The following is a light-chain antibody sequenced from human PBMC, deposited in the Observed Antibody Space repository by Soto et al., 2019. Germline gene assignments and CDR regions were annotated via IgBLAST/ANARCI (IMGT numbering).Light chain of an antibody. CDR2: GAS. CDR3: QQGNNLPWT. J-gene: IGKJ1*01. CDR1: QSVSSH. Sequence: EIVMTQSPATLSVSPGESTTLSCRASQSVSSHLVWYQQKPGQAPRPLIYGASTRATGVPARFSGSGSGTEFTLTISSLQSGDFAVYYCQQGNNLPWTFGQGTKVEIK. V-gene: IGKV3-15*01.